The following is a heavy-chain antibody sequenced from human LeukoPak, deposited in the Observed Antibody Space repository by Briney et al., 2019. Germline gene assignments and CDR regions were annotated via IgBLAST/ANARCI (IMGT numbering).Heavy chain of an antibody. J-gene: IGHJ3*02. CDR1: GGSLSGYY. D-gene: IGHD3-22*01. Sequence: SETLSLTCAVYGGSLSGYYWSWIRRPPGKGLEWIGEINHSGSTNYNPSLKSRVTISVDTSKNQFSLKLSSVTAADTAVYYCARGKALYYYDSSGYNRGLDAFDIWGQGTMFTVS. V-gene: IGHV4-34*01. CDR3: ARGKALYYYDSSGYNRGLDAFDI. CDR2: INHSGST.